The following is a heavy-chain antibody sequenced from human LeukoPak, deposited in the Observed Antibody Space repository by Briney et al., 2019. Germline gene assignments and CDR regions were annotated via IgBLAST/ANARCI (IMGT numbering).Heavy chain of an antibody. Sequence: SETLSLTCTVSGGSISNYHWSWIRQPPGKGLEWIGYIFSSGSTSYNPSLKSRVTISVDTSKNQFSLKLSSVTAADTAVYYCARGGVRGVIICYFDYWGQGTLVTVSS. D-gene: IGHD3-10*01. CDR1: GGSISNYH. CDR2: IFSSGST. CDR3: ARGGVRGVIICYFDY. V-gene: IGHV4-59*01. J-gene: IGHJ4*02.